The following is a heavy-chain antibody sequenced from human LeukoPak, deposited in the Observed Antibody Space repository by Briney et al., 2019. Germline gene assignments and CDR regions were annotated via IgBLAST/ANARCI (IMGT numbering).Heavy chain of an antibody. CDR1: GYTFSNYY. D-gene: IGHD6-19*01. Sequence: GASVKVSCKASGYTFSNYYIHWVRQAPGQGLEWMGIIGGSTNYAQKFQGRVTMTTDTSTSTAYMELRSLRSDDTAVYYCARGLQENLAWLQAFSAFDIWGQGTMVTVSS. CDR2: IGGST. CDR3: ARGLQENLAWLQAFSAFDI. V-gene: IGHV1-46*01. J-gene: IGHJ3*02.